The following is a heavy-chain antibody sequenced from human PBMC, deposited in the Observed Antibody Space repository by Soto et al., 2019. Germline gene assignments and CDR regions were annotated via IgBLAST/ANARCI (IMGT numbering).Heavy chain of an antibody. V-gene: IGHV1-69*13. CDR2: IIPIFGTA. J-gene: IGHJ4*02. CDR3: ARDGYYDSSGPTDY. D-gene: IGHD3-22*01. CDR1: GGTFSSYA. Sequence: ASVKVSCKASGGTFSSYAISWVRQAPGQGLEWMGGIIPIFGTANYAQKFQGRVTITADESTSTAYMELSSLRSEDTAVYYCARDGYYDSSGPTDYWGQGTLVTVSS.